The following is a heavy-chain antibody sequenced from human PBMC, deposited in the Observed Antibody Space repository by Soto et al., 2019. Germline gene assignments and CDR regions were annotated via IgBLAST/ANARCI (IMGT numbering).Heavy chain of an antibody. D-gene: IGHD6-13*01. V-gene: IGHV3-30*03. CDR1: GFTFSSYG. CDR3: ARRGPGTYFDY. J-gene: IGHJ4*02. Sequence: GGSLRLSCAASGFTFSSYGMHWVRQAPGKGLEWVAIISYDGSNTYYTDSVKGRFTISRDNSKNTLYLQMNSLRAEDTAVYYCARRGPGTYFDYWGQGTLVTVSS. CDR2: ISYDGSNT.